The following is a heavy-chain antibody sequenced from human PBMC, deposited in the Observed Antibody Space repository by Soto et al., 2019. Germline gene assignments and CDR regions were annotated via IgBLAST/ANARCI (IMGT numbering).Heavy chain of an antibody. CDR3: ARHWIVVGGRPFDX. CDR2: FYYSGIT. Sequence: PAETLSLTCTVSGGSVSSVSYYWSWIRQPPGKGLELVGYFYYSGITNYNPSLRSRVTISVDTSKNQFSLKLSSVTAADTAVYYYARHWIVVGGRPFDXWGQGTLVTVSX. D-gene: IGHD3-22*01. J-gene: IGHJ4*02. CDR1: GGSVSSVSYY. V-gene: IGHV4-61*01.